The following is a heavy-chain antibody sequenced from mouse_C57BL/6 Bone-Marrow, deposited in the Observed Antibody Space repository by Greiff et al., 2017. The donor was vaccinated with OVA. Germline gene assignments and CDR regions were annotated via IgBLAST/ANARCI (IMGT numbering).Heavy chain of an antibody. D-gene: IGHD1-1*01. CDR3: ARETTVPVDY. CDR1: GYTFTSYG. CDR2: IYPRSGNT. J-gene: IGHJ2*01. V-gene: IGHV1-81*01. Sequence: QVQLQQSGAELARPGASVKLSCKASGYTFTSYGISWVKQRTGQGLEWIGEIYPRSGNTYYTEKFKGKATLTADNSSSTAYMELRSLTSEGSAVYFWARETTVPVDYWGQGTTLTVSS.